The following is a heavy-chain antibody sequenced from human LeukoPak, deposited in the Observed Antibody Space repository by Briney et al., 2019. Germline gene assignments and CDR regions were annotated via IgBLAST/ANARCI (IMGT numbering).Heavy chain of an antibody. D-gene: IGHD5-12*01. CDR3: ARSYRYSGYDDEDYYGMDV. CDR2: INPNSGGT. CDR1: GYTFTGYY. J-gene: IGHJ6*02. V-gene: IGHV1-2*04. Sequence: ASVKVSCKASGYTFTGYYMHWVRQAPGQGLEWMGWINPNSGGTNYAQKFQGWVTMTRDTSISTAYMELSSLRSEDTAVYYCARSYRYSGYDDEDYYGMDVWGQGTTVTVSS.